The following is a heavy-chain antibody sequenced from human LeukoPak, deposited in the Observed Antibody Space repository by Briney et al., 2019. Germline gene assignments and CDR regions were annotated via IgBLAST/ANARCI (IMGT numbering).Heavy chain of an antibody. CDR3: AKDGGSRYCSSAGCDPFRY. V-gene: IGHV3-23*01. CDR2: ISGSGGST. CDR1: GFTFSKYA. Sequence: TGGSLRLSCAASGFTFSKYAMSWVRQAPGKGLEWVSGISGSGGSTYHADSVKGRFTISRDNSKNTLYLQMNSLGAEDTAIYYCAKDGGSRYCSSAGCDPFRYWGQGTLVTVSS. J-gene: IGHJ4*02. D-gene: IGHD2-2*01.